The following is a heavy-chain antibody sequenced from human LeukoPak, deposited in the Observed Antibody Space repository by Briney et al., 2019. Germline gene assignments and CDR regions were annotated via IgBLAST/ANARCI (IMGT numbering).Heavy chain of an antibody. CDR1: GASISSYF. Sequence: PSGTLSLTCTVSGASISSYFWTWIRQSPGKGLEWIGYIYYSGSTNYNPSLKSRVTISVDTSKNQFSLKLSSVTAADTAVYYCARHVASDAFDIWGQGTMVTVSS. V-gene: IGHV4-59*08. CDR2: IYYSGST. J-gene: IGHJ3*02. D-gene: IGHD2-15*01. CDR3: ARHVASDAFDI.